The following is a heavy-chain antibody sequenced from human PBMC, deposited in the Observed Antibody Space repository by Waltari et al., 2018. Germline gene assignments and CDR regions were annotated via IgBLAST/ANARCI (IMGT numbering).Heavy chain of an antibody. Sequence: QVQLVQSGTEVKKPGASVKVSCKASGYTFTGYYIHWVRQAPGQGLEWMGRINPNSGGTNYTQKFQGRVTMTRDTSINTAYMELSSLRFDDTAVYYCAIREYSISPIYDYWGQGTLVTVSS. J-gene: IGHJ4*02. CDR1: GYTFTGYY. V-gene: IGHV1-2*06. CDR3: AIREYSISPIYDY. D-gene: IGHD6-6*01. CDR2: INPNSGGT.